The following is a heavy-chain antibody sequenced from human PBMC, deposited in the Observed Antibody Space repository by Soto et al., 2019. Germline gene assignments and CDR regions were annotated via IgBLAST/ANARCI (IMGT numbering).Heavy chain of an antibody. Sequence: QVQLVQSGAEEKKPGASVKVSCKASGYTFTGYAMHWVRQAPGQRLEWMGWINAGNGNTKYSKKFQGRVTITRDTAASTDYMELSSMRYEETAVYYCAGAVAVPADFDYWGQGTLVTVSS. V-gene: IGHV1-3*05. CDR1: GYTFTGYA. D-gene: IGHD6-19*01. J-gene: IGHJ4*02. CDR2: INAGNGNT. CDR3: AGAVAVPADFDY.